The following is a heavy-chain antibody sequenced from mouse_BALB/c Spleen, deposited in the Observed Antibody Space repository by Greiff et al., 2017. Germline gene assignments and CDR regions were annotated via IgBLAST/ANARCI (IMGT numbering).Heavy chain of an antibody. CDR2: ISSGGSYT. Sequence: EVKLVESGGGLVKPGGSLKLSCAASGFTFSSYTMSWVRQTPEKRLEWVATISSGGSYTYYPDSVKGRFTISRDNAKNTLYLQMSSLKSEDTAMYYCTRGDYYGSSYVATFDYWGQGTTLTVSS. V-gene: IGHV5-6-4*01. J-gene: IGHJ2*01. D-gene: IGHD1-1*01. CDR1: GFTFSSYT. CDR3: TRGDYYGSSYVATFDY.